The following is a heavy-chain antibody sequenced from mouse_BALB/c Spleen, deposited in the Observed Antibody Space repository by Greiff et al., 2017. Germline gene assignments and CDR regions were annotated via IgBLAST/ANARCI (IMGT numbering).Heavy chain of an antibody. CDR3: ARQGLGGYFDY. Sequence: EVQVVESGGGLVKPGGSLKLSCAASGFAFSSYDMSWVRQTPEKRLEWVAYISSGGGSTYYPDTVKGRFTISRDNAKNTLYLQMSSLKSEDTAMYYCARQGLGGYFDYWGQGTTLTVSS. CDR1: GFAFSSYD. V-gene: IGHV5-12-1*01. CDR2: ISSGGGST. J-gene: IGHJ2*01. D-gene: IGHD4-1*01.